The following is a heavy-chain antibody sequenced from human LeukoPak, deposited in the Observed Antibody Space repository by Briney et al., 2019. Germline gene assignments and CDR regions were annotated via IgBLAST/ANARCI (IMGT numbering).Heavy chain of an antibody. CDR2: TLYSGDT. V-gene: IGHV4-59*01. J-gene: IGHJ4*02. Sequence: PSETLSLTCNVSGASISSYYWSWIRQPPGKGLEWIAYTLYSGDTNYNPSLKSRVTISVDTSKNQFYLKLSSVTAADTAVYYCARFSGPGDNSGHYLHHWGQGALVTVSS. CDR3: ARFSGPGDNSGHYLHH. CDR1: GASISSYY. D-gene: IGHD6-19*01.